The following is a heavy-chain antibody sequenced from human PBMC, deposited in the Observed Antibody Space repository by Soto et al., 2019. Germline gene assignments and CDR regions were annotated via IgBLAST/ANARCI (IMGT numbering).Heavy chain of an antibody. CDR3: ARAERYFDPFDY. Sequence: EVQLVESGGGLVQPGGSLRLSCAASGFTFSSYWMHWVRQAPGKGLVWVSRINSDGSSTSYADSVKGRFTISRDNAKNTLYLQMNSLSAEDTAVYYCARAERYFDPFDYWGQGTLVTVSS. D-gene: IGHD3-9*01. J-gene: IGHJ4*02. CDR2: INSDGSST. CDR1: GFTFSSYW. V-gene: IGHV3-74*01.